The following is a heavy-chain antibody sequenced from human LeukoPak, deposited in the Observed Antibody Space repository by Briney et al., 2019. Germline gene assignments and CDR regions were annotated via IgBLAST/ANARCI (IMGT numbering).Heavy chain of an antibody. V-gene: IGHV1-8*03. CDR3: ARGVGGYCSSTSCYIGSPWFDP. J-gene: IGHJ5*02. Sequence: ASVKVSCKASGYTFTSYDINWVRQATGQGLEWMGWMNPNSGNTGYAQKIQGRVTITRNTSISTAYMELSSLRSEDTAVYYCARGVGGYCSSTSCYIGSPWFDPWGQGTLVTVSS. D-gene: IGHD2-2*02. CDR1: GYTFTSYD. CDR2: MNPNSGNT.